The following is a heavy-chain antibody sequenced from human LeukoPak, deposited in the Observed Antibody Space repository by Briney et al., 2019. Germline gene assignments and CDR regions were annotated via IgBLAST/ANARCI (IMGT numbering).Heavy chain of an antibody. V-gene: IGHV3-23*01. CDR1: GFTFSSYA. D-gene: IGHD2-8*02. CDR3: AKGTGINHYNWFDP. CDR2: ISGSAGRT. Sequence: GGSLRLSCAASGFTFSSYAMSWVRQAPGKGLEWVSGISGSAGRTYYADSVKGRFTISRDNSKNTLYLQMNSLRAEDTALYYCAKGTGINHYNWFDPWGQGTLVTVSS. J-gene: IGHJ5*02.